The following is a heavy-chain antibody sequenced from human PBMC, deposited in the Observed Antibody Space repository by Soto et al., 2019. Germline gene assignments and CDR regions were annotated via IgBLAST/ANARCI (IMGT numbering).Heavy chain of an antibody. D-gene: IGHD7-27*01. CDR1: GGSISSAAYC. CDR3: ARGPSGDKVDY. Sequence: PSETLSLTCTVSGGSISSAAYCWGWIRQSPDKGLEWIGHIYDGGTTYSSPSLKGRVTISADTSETQFSLKLNSVSAADTAVYYCARGPSGDKVDYWGQGIQGTVSS. CDR2: IYDGGTT. J-gene: IGHJ4*02. V-gene: IGHV4-30-4*01.